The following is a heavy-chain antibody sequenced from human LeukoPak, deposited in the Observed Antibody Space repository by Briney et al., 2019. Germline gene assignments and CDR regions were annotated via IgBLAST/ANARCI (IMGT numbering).Heavy chain of an antibody. J-gene: IGHJ6*03. D-gene: IGHD2-2*01. Sequence: PGGSLRLSCAASGFTFSSYSMNWVCQAPGKGLEWVSYISSSSSYIYYADSVKGRFTISRDNAKNSLYLQMNSLRAEDTAVYYCAREGPDIVVVPAAVPGYYYYMDVWGKGTTVTVSS. CDR1: GFTFSSYS. CDR2: ISSSSSYI. CDR3: AREGPDIVVVPAAVPGYYYYMDV. V-gene: IGHV3-21*05.